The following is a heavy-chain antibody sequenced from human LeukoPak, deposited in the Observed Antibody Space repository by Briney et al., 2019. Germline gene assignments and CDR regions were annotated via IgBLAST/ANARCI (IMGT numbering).Heavy chain of an antibody. J-gene: IGHJ6*02. D-gene: IGHD2-2*01. V-gene: IGHV3-7*04. CDR1: GFTFSSYW. CDR3: ARYVTYCTSTSCNVYYYFGMDV. Sequence: GGSLRLSCAASGFTFSSYWMSWVRQAPGKGLEWVANIKQDGSEKYYVDSVKGRFTISRDNAKNSLYLQMNSLRAEDTAVNHCARYVTYCTSTSCNVYYYFGMDVWGQGTTVTVSS. CDR2: IKQDGSEK.